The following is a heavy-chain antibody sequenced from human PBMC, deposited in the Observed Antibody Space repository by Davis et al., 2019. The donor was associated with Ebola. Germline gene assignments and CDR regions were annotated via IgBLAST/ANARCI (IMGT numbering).Heavy chain of an antibody. CDR3: AREDIVVVPAAIKVYYYYGMDV. CDR2: IKQDGSEK. Sequence: PGGSLRLSCVASGFTFSNYWMHWVRQAPGKGLEWVANIKQDGSEKYYVDSVKGRFTISRDNAKNSLYLQMNSLRAEDTAVYYCAREDIVVVPAAIKVYYYYGMDVWGQGTTVTVSS. CDR1: GFTFSNYW. J-gene: IGHJ6*02. D-gene: IGHD2-2*02. V-gene: IGHV3-7*01.